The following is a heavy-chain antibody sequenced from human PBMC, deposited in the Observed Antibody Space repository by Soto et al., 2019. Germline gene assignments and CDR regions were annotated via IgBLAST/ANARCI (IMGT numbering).Heavy chain of an antibody. CDR1: GFTFSSYA. Sequence: PGGSLRLSCAASGFTFSSYAMSWVRQAPGKGLEWVSAISGSGGSTYYADSVKGRFTISRDNSRNTQYLQMNSLRAEDTAVYYCAKGFISGGYCANGIRYHFAYWGQGSSVTVSS. V-gene: IGHV3-23*01. D-gene: IGHD2-8*01. CDR3: AKGFISGGYCANGIRYHFAY. CDR2: ISGSGGST. J-gene: IGHJ4*02.